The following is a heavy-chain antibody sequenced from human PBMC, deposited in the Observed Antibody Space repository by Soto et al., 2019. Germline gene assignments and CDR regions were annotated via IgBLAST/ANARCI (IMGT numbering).Heavy chain of an antibody. CDR2: IYTDGST. CDR1: GFTVSSNY. V-gene: IGHV3-53*01. Sequence: GGSLRLSCAASGFTVSSNYMNWVRQAPGKGLEWVSIIYTDGSTYYADSVKGRFIISRDNSKNTLYLQMNSLRAEDTAVYYCARGSVAATLYYWGQGTLVTVSS. D-gene: IGHD6-19*01. CDR3: ARGSVAATLYY. J-gene: IGHJ4*02.